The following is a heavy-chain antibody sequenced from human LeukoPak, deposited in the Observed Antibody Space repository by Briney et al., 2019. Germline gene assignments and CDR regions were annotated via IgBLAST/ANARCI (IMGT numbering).Heavy chain of an antibody. D-gene: IGHD3-10*01. Sequence: PGGSLRLSCAASGFTFSNYAMHWVRQAPGKGLEWVAVISYDGSNKYYADSVKGRFTISRDNSKNTLYLQMNSLRAEDTAVYYCARDLSTMVRGHIYLLDYWSQGTLVTVSS. V-gene: IGHV3-30*04. J-gene: IGHJ4*02. CDR1: GFTFSNYA. CDR2: ISYDGSNK. CDR3: ARDLSTMVRGHIYLLDY.